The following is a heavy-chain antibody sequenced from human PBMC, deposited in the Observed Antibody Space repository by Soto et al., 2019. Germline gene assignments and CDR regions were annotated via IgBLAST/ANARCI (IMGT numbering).Heavy chain of an antibody. V-gene: IGHV4-4*07. CDR3: ARGTKDYGKNWFDS. CDR2: MFSSGST. CDR1: GGSMSTYY. Sequence: NPSETLSLTCTVSGGSMSTYYWSWIRQPAGKGLQWIGRMFSSGSTNYDPSLKSRVSMSLDTSKNQFSLYLRSVTAADTAVYYCARGTKDYGKNWFDSWGQGTPVTVSS. D-gene: IGHD3-16*01. J-gene: IGHJ5*01.